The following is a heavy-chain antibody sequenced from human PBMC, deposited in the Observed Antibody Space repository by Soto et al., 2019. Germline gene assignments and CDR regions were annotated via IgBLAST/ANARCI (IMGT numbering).Heavy chain of an antibody. J-gene: IGHJ6*02. V-gene: IGHV1-2*02. CDR2: INPNSGGT. CDR3: ARTWSWGLRWCSYGMGV. D-gene: IGHD2-8*02. Sequence: GASVKASAKASGSTFTSYYLHWVRQAPGQGLEWMGWINPNSGGTNYAQKFQGRVTMTRDTSISTAYMEVRRLRSDDTAVYYCARTWSWGLRWCSYGMGVWGQGTTGTVSS. CDR1: GSTFTSYY.